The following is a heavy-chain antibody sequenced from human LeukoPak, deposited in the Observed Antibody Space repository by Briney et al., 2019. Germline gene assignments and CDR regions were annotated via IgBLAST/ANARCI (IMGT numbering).Heavy chain of an antibody. CDR2: IIPIFGTA. J-gene: IGHJ6*02. CDR3: AGGRWETAYYYYGMDV. Sequence: SVTVSCKASGYSFTTYAMNWVRQAPGQGLEWMGGIIPIFGTANYAQKFQGRVTITADKSTSTAYMELSSLRSEDTAVYYCAGGRWETAYYYYGMDVWGQGTTVTVSS. V-gene: IGHV1-69*06. CDR1: GYSFTTYA. D-gene: IGHD1-26*01.